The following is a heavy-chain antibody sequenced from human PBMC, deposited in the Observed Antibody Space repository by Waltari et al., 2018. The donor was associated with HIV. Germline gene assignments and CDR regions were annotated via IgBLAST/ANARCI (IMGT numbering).Heavy chain of an antibody. CDR2: NNPKTGDT. V-gene: IGHV1-2*02. CDR3: ARDPSYGFGENDY. D-gene: IGHD3-10*01. Sequence: QVQLVESGAEVKKPGASLKVSCKASGYAFTGFYIHWVRQAPGQGLEGVGWNNPKTGDTNFAQKVQGRVTMTRDTSISTAYMELSRLTSDDTAVYYCARDPSYGFGENDYWGQGTLFTVSS. J-gene: IGHJ4*02. CDR1: GYAFTGFY.